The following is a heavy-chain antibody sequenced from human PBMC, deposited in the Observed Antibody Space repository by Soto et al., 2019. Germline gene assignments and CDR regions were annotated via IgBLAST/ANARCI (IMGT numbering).Heavy chain of an antibody. J-gene: IGHJ4*02. CDR2: IRSQSDGGTR. CDR3: ATAPGYWGSAPLDF. Sequence: DVQLVESGGGLVKPGGSLRLSCVASGLTFSDAWMNWLRQVPGKGPGWVARIRSQSDGGTRDYTAPVNGRFTISRDDSKSTLYLQMNSLKTDDTAIYYCATAPGYWGSAPLDFWGQGTLVTVSS. V-gene: IGHV3-15*07. D-gene: IGHD7-27*01. CDR1: GLTFSDAW.